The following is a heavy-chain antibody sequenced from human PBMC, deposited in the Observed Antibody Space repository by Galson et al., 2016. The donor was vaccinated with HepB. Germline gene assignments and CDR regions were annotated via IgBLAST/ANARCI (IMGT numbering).Heavy chain of an antibody. D-gene: IGHD1-26*01. J-gene: IGHJ3*02. CDR3: TKKIVLVGVSGYGYALHI. CDR2: ITTCGGS. CDR1: GFTFRTYD. V-gene: IGHV3-23*01. Sequence: SLRLSCAASGFTFRTYDMNWVRQAPGKGLEWIASITTCGGSYSGISVKGRLTVTRDHAMNPLLMQMDSLRAEDAAVYYCTKKIVLVGVSGYGYALHIWGPGTMVTVSS.